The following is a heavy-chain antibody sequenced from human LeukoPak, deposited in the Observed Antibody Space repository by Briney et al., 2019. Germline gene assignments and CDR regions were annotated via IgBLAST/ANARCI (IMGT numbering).Heavy chain of an antibody. V-gene: IGHV3-30-3*01. D-gene: IGHD4-17*01. CDR1: GFTFSSYA. J-gene: IGHJ4*02. CDR2: ISYDGSNK. CDR3: ARAWGYGDYYIDY. Sequence: GGSLRLSCAASGFTFSSYAMHWVRQAPGKGLEWVAVISYDGSNKYYADSVKGRFTISRDNSKNTLYLQMNSLRAEDTAVYYCARAWGYGDYYIDYWGQGTLVTVSS.